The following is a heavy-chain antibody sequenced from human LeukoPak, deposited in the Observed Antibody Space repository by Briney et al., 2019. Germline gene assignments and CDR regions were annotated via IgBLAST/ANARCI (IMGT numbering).Heavy chain of an antibody. V-gene: IGHV4-59*08. CDR1: GGSISPYF. CDR2: ISYTGST. Sequence: SETLSLTCTVSGGSISPYFWSWMRQTPGKGLEWIGYISYTGSTNYNPALKSRVTISVDTSKNQFSLKLSSVTAADTAVYYCARSGSGSGSYYLYYYYYGMDVWGQGTTVTVSS. J-gene: IGHJ6*02. D-gene: IGHD3-10*01. CDR3: ARSGSGSGSYYLYYYYYGMDV.